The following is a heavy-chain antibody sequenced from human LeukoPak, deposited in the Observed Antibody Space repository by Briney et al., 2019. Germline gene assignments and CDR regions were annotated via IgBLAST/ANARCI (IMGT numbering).Heavy chain of an antibody. CDR2: ISSNGGST. CDR3: ARDPGTTFYYYYMDV. CDR1: GFTFSSYA. V-gene: IGHV3-64*01. J-gene: IGHJ6*03. Sequence: GGSLRLSCAASGFTFSSYAMHWVRQAPGKGLGYVSAISSNGGSTYYANSVKGRFTISRDNSKNTLYLQMGSLRAEDMAVYYCARDPGTTFYYYYMDVWGKGTTVTVSS. D-gene: IGHD1-7*01.